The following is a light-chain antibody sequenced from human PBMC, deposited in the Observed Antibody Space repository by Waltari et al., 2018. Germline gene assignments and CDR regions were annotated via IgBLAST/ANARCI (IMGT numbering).Light chain of an antibody. CDR1: TSAVGRYNL. CDR3: CSYAGSDTFVV. J-gene: IGLJ2*01. V-gene: IGLV2-23*02. CDR2: EVS. Sequence: QSALTQPAPVSGSPGQSLTIPCHGTTSAVGRYNLVPWYQPPPHQAPKHMIYEVSNRPSGVSDRFPGSKSGNTASLTISGLQAEDEADYYCCSYAGSDTFVVLGGGTKLTVL.